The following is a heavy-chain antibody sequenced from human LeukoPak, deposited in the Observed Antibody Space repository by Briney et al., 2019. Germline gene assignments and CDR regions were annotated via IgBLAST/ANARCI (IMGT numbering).Heavy chain of an antibody. Sequence: AGGSLRLSCAASGFTVSSNYMSWVRQAPGKGLEWVSVIYSGGSTYYADSVKGRFTISRDNSKNTLYLQMNSLRAEDTAVYYCARVRDSGGYWFDPWGQGTLVTVSS. CDR1: GFTVSSNY. V-gene: IGHV3-53*01. D-gene: IGHD3-22*01. CDR3: ARVRDSGGYWFDP. CDR2: IYSGGST. J-gene: IGHJ5*02.